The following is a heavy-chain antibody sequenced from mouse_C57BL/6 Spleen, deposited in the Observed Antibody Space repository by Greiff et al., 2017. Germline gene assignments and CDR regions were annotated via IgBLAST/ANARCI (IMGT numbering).Heavy chain of an antibody. CDR2: ISSGGSYT. CDR3: ARQGIYYDYFDY. J-gene: IGHJ2*01. Sequence: EVKLVESGGDLVKPGGSLKLSCAASGFTFSSYGMSWVRQTPDKRLEWVATISSGGSYTYYPDSVKGRFTISRDNAKNTLYLQMSSLKSEDTAMYYCARQGIYYDYFDYWGQGTTLTVSS. CDR1: GFTFSSYG. D-gene: IGHD2-4*01. V-gene: IGHV5-6*01.